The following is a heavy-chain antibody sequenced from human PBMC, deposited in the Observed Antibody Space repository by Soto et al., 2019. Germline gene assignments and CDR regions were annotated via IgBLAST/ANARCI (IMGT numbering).Heavy chain of an antibody. J-gene: IGHJ4*01. CDR3: ARGPTLGYCSAGRCYYPAPTATTVFFDY. CDR2: INPSGRST. Sequence: ASVKVSCKASGYTFTSYYMHWVRQAPGQGLEWMGIINPSGRSTSYAQKFQGRVTMTRDTSTSTVYMELSSLRSEDTAVYYCARGPTLGYCSAGRCYYPAPTATTVFFDYSGQGTLLTVSS. D-gene: IGHD2-15*01. V-gene: IGHV1-46*03. CDR1: GYTFTSYY.